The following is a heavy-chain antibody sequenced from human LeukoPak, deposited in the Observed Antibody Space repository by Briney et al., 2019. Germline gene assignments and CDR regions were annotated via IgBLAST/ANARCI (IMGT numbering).Heavy chain of an antibody. V-gene: IGHV3-30*04. CDR3: ASSIPLWFGEPVM. CDR2: ISYDGSNK. D-gene: IGHD3-10*01. Sequence: GGSLRLSCAASGFTFSSYAMHWVRQAPGKGLEWVAVISYDGSNKYCADSVKGRFTISRDNSKNTLYLQMNSLRAEDTAVYYCASSIPLWFGEPVMWGQGTLVTVSS. J-gene: IGHJ4*02. CDR1: GFTFSSYA.